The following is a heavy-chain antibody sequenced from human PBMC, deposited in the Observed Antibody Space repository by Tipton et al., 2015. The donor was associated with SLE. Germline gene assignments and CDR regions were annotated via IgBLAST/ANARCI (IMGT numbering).Heavy chain of an antibody. CDR3: AKDSGSYYWHFDL. V-gene: IGHV3-23*03. CDR2: IYSGGSST. J-gene: IGHJ2*01. CDR1: GFSFRNSA. Sequence: GSLRLSCAASGFSFRNSAMCWVRQVPGKGLEWASIIYSGGSSTYYADSVKGRFTISRDNSKNTLYLQMNSLRAEDTAVYYCAKDSGSYYWHFDLWGRGTLVTVSS. D-gene: IGHD1-26*01.